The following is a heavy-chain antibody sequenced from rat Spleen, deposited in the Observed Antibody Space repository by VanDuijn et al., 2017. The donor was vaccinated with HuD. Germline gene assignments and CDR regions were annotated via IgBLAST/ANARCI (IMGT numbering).Heavy chain of an antibody. CDR3: ARHHYDGYYHGPVLGVMDA. CDR2: ISSGGGGI. CDR1: GFTFSNYG. Sequence: EVQLVESGGGLVQPGRSLKLSCAASGFTFSNYGMAWVRQTPTKGLEWVASISSGGGGIYYLDSVKGRFTISRDNAKSTLYLQMDSLRSEDTASYYCARHHYDGYYHGPVLGVMDAWGQGDSVTVSS. J-gene: IGHJ4*01. V-gene: IGHV5-29*01. D-gene: IGHD1-12*03.